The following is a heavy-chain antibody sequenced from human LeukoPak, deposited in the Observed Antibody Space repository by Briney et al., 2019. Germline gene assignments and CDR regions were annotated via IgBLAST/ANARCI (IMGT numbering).Heavy chain of an antibody. Sequence: GGSLGLSCAASGFTFSSYGMHWVRQAPGKGLEWVAVISYDGSNKYYADSVKGRFTISRDNSKNTLYLQMNSLRAEDTAVYYCAKDPTHDYGDYVFYWGQGTLVTVSS. D-gene: IGHD4-17*01. J-gene: IGHJ4*02. CDR1: GFTFSSYG. CDR3: AKDPTHDYGDYVFY. CDR2: ISYDGSNK. V-gene: IGHV3-30*18.